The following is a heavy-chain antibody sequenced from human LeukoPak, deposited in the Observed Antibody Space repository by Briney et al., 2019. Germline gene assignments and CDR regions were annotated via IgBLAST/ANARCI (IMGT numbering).Heavy chain of an antibody. V-gene: IGHV3-11*01. CDR1: GFTFSDYY. CDR3: ANHHIVVVPAAIGY. CDR2: ISSSGSTI. D-gene: IGHD2-2*01. Sequence: GGSLRLSCAASGFTFSDYYMSWIRQAPGKGLEWVSYISSSGSTIYYADSVKGRFTISRDNAKNSLYLQMNSLRAEDTAVYYCANHHIVVVPAAIGYWGQGTLVTVSS. J-gene: IGHJ4*02.